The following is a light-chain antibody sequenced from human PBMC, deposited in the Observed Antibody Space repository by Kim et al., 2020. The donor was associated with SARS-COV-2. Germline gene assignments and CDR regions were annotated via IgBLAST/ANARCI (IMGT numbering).Light chain of an antibody. V-gene: IGKV2-28*01. Sequence: EPASISCRAIESLMQSSGYSYLDSYLQKPGPSREVLIYMGSIRAPGVPDRFSGSGSGTDFTLKISRVESEDVGVYYCMKPLQTPYTFGQGNKLEIK. J-gene: IGKJ2*01. CDR1: ESLMQSSGYSY. CDR3: MKPLQTPYT. CDR2: MGS.